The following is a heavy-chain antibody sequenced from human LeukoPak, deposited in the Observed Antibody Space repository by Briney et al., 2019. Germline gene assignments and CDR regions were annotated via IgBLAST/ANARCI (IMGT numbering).Heavy chain of an antibody. V-gene: IGHV3-21*01. CDR3: ARDPGVPAAVLDY. J-gene: IGHJ4*01. Sequence: GGSLRLSCAASGFTFSSYSMNSVRQAPGEGLEWVSSISSSSSYTYYADSVKGRFTISRDNAKNSLYLQMNSLRAEDTAVYYCARDPGVPAAVLDYWGHGTLVTVSS. CDR1: GFTFSSYS. CDR2: ISSSSSYT. D-gene: IGHD2-2*01.